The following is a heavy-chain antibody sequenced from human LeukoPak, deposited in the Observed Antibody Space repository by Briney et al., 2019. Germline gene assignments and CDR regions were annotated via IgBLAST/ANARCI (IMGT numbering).Heavy chain of an antibody. D-gene: IGHD2-2*01. CDR2: IYYSGST. Sequence: PSETLSLTCTVSGGSISSYYWSWIRQPPGKGLEWIGYIYYSGSTNYNPSLKSRVTISVDTSKNQFSLKLSSVTAADTAVYYCARDRSDCSSTSCYHDAFDIWGQGTMVTVSS. V-gene: IGHV4-59*01. CDR1: GGSISSYY. J-gene: IGHJ3*02. CDR3: ARDRSDCSSTSCYHDAFDI.